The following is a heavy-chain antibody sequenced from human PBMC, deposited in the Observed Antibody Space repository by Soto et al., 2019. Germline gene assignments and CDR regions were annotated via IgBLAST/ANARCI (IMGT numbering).Heavy chain of an antibody. CDR1: GYTFTSYD. Sequence: QVQLVQSGAEVKKPGASVKVSCKASGYTFTSYDINWVRQATGQGLEWMGWMNPNRGNTGYAQKVQGRDTMTRNTSLSTAYMELSSLRAEDTAVYYCQRGWDDNPSYQDYWGQGTLVTVSS. D-gene: IGHD3-16*02. J-gene: IGHJ4*02. CDR3: QRGWDDNPSYQDY. V-gene: IGHV1-8*01. CDR2: MNPNRGNT.